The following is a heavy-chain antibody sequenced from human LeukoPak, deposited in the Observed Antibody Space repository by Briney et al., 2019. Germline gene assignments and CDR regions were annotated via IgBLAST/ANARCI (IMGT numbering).Heavy chain of an antibody. CDR3: ARQPQVAHFDY. V-gene: IGHV3-21*01. CDR1: GFTFTSYT. Sequence: PGGSLRLSCAASGFTFTSYTMSWVRQAPGKGLEWVSSITNNGVYTYYTDSEKGRFTISRDNANNSLYLQMNSLSAEDTAIYYCARQPQVAHFDYWGQGTLVTVSS. CDR2: ITNNGVYT. J-gene: IGHJ4*02. D-gene: IGHD2-15*01.